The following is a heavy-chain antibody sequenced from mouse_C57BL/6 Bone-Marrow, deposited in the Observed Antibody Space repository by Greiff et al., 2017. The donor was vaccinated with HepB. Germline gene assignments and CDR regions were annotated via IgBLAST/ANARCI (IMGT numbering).Heavy chain of an antibody. D-gene: IGHD2-3*01. V-gene: IGHV1-81*01. Sequence: VQRVESGAELARPGASVKLSCKASGYTFTSYGISWVKQRTGQGLEWIGEIYPRSGNTYYNEKFKGKATLTADKSSSTAYMELRSLTSEDSAVYFCAIDGYYVYFDYWGQGTTLTVSS. CDR3: AIDGYYVYFDY. CDR2: IYPRSGNT. CDR1: GYTFTSYG. J-gene: IGHJ2*01.